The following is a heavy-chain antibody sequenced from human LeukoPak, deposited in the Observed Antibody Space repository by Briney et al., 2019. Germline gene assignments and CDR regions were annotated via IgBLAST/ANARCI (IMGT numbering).Heavy chain of an antibody. CDR3: AKGDDYGATPDY. V-gene: IGHV3-30*02. D-gene: IGHD4-17*01. Sequence: PGGSLRLSCAASGFTFSSYGMHWVRQAPGKGLEWVAFIRYDGSNKYYADSVKGRFTISRDNSKNTLYLQMNSLRAEGTAVYYCAKGDDYGATPDYWGQGTLVTVSS. CDR2: IRYDGSNK. CDR1: GFTFSSYG. J-gene: IGHJ4*02.